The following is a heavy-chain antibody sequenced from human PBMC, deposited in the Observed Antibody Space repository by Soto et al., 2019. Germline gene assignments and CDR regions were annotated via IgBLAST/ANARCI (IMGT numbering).Heavy chain of an antibody. V-gene: IGHV1-3*01. D-gene: IGHD3-22*01. Sequence: ASVKVSCKASGYTFASYAMHWVRQAPGQRLEWMGWINAGNGNTKYSQKFQGRVTITRDTSASTAYMELSSLRSEDTAVYYCASPYDSSGYYSSYYYGMDVWGQGTTVTVSS. CDR1: GYTFASYA. J-gene: IGHJ6*02. CDR2: INAGNGNT. CDR3: ASPYDSSGYYSSYYYGMDV.